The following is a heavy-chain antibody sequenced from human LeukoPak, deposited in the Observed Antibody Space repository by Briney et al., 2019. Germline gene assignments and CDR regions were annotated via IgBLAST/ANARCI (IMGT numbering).Heavy chain of an antibody. CDR2: MSPNNGNT. CDR3: ARLASSSWPLYYYYGMDV. D-gene: IGHD6-13*01. V-gene: IGHV1-8*01. CDR1: GYTFTSYD. J-gene: IGHJ6*04. Sequence: APVTVSCMASGYTFTSYDINWVGQATGQGREWMGWMSPNNGNTGYAQKFQGRATMTRSTSISTAYMELSSLRSEDTAVYYCARLASSSWPLYYYYGMDVWGEGTTVTVSS.